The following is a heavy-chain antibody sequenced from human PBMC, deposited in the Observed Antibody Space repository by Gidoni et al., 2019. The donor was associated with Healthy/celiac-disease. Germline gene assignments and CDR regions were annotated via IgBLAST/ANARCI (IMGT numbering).Heavy chain of an antibody. V-gene: IGHV3-21*01. CDR2: ISSSSSYI. Sequence: EVQLVESGGGLVKPGGSLRLSCAASGFTFSSYSMNWVRQAPGKVLEWVSSISSSSSYIYYADSVKGRFTISRDNAKNSLYLQMNSLRAEDTAVYYCARDVRGYCSGGSCYSSWFDPWGQGTLVTVSS. CDR3: ARDVRGYCSGGSCYSSWFDP. CDR1: GFTFSSYS. D-gene: IGHD2-15*01. J-gene: IGHJ5*02.